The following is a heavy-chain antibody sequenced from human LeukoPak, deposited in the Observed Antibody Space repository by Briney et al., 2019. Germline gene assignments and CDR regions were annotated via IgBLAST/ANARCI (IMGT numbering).Heavy chain of an antibody. D-gene: IGHD2-2*01. Sequence: PSETLSLTCTVSGGSISSSSYYWGWIRQPPGKGLEWIGSIYYSGSTYYNPSLKRRVTISVDTSKSQFSLKLSSVTAADTAVYYCARHSSQDIVVVPASVFDPWGQGTLVTVSS. J-gene: IGHJ5*02. V-gene: IGHV4-39*01. CDR2: IYYSGST. CDR1: GGSISSSSYY. CDR3: ARHSSQDIVVVPASVFDP.